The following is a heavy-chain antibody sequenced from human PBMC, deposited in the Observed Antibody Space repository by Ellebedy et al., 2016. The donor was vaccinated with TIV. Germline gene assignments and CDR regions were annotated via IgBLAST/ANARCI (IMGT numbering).Heavy chain of an antibody. V-gene: IGHV3-48*01. J-gene: IGHJ2*01. CDR2: ISRSSGKI. Sequence: GESLKISCAASGFTFSYYSMMWVRQVPAQGLGWVSYISRSSGKIHYADSVQGRFTISRDNAKNSLYLQMNSLRAEDTAVYYCAREGDYGDDLLIWDWYFDLWGRGTLVTVSS. CDR3: AREGDYGDDLLIWDWYFDL. CDR1: GFTFSYYS. D-gene: IGHD4-17*01.